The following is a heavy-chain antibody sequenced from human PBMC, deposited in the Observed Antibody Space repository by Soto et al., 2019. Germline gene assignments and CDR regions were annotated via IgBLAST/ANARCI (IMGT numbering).Heavy chain of an antibody. CDR3: EKDGPHFDVDV. CDR1: TTTFSSSG. V-gene: IGHV3-30*02. Sequence: HPGGSLRLSCAASTTTFSSSGWHWVRQAPGRGLEWVAFHSNDGITKTYGDSVKGRFTISRDNSEKMVFLQMNSLRSDDTAIYYCEKDGPHFDVDVWGQGTTVTVSS. D-gene: IGHD3-9*01. CDR2: HSNDGITK. J-gene: IGHJ6*02.